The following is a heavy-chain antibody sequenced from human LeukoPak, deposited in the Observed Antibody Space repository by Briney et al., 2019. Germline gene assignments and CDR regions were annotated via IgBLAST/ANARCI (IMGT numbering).Heavy chain of an antibody. Sequence: ASVRVSCKASGYTFTGYYMHWVRQAPGQGLEWMGWIDANSGGTNYAQKFQGGGTMTTETSISTAYMELSRLRSDDTAVYYCVRRGRRSTAVRGVTHETYSYYYMDVWGKGTTVTISS. CDR1: GYTFTGYY. CDR3: VRRGRRSTAVRGVTHETYSYYYMDV. V-gene: IGHV1-2*02. J-gene: IGHJ6*03. D-gene: IGHD3-10*02. CDR2: IDANSGGT.